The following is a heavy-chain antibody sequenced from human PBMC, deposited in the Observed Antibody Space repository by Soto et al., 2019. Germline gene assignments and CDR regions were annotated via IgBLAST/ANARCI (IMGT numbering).Heavy chain of an antibody. Sequence: ASVKVSCKASGYTFTSYGISWVRQAPGQGLEWMGWISAYNGNTNYAQKLQGRVTMTTDTSTSTACMELRSLRSDDTAVYYCARDCSGGSCYSVPYYYYGMDVWGQGTTVTVSS. CDR2: ISAYNGNT. CDR1: GYTFTSYG. V-gene: IGHV1-18*01. D-gene: IGHD2-15*01. J-gene: IGHJ6*02. CDR3: ARDCSGGSCYSVPYYYYGMDV.